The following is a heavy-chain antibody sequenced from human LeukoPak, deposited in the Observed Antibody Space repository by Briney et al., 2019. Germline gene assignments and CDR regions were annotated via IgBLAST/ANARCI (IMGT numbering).Heavy chain of an antibody. CDR2: INHSGST. Sequence: PSETLSLTCAVYGGSFIGYYWSWIRQPPGKGLEWIGEINHSGSTNYNPSLKSRVTISVDTSKNQFSLKLSSVTAADTAVYYCARAKGRVNYWGQGTLVTVSS. CDR1: GGSFIGYY. V-gene: IGHV4-34*01. J-gene: IGHJ4*02. CDR3: ARAKGRVNY.